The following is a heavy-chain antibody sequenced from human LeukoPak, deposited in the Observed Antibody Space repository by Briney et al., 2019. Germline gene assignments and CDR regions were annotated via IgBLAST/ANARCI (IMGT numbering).Heavy chain of an antibody. CDR1: GGSFSGYY. V-gene: IGHV4-34*01. CDR3: ARSCSGGSCYVGVY. CDR2: INHSGAT. D-gene: IGHD2-15*01. J-gene: IGHJ4*02. Sequence: KASETLSLTCAVYGGSFSGYYWSWIRQPPGKGLEWIGEINHSGATNYNPSLKGRVTLSVDTSKNQFSLKVNSVTAADTAMYYCARSCSGGSCYVGVYWGQGTLVTVSS.